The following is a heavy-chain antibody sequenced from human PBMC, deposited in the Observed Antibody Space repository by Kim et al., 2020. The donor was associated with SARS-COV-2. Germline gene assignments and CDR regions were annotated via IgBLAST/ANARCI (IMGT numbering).Heavy chain of an antibody. J-gene: IGHJ4*02. CDR2: ISSSSTYI. CDR1: GFTFSSFS. Sequence: GGSLRLSCAASGFTFSSFSMNWVRQAPGKGLEWVSSISSSSTYIYYADSVKGRFTISRDNAKNSPYLQMNSLRAEDTVVYYCARLTYGSGSYWNDYWGQGTLVTVSS. D-gene: IGHD3-10*01. V-gene: IGHV3-21*01. CDR3: ARLTYGSGSYWNDY.